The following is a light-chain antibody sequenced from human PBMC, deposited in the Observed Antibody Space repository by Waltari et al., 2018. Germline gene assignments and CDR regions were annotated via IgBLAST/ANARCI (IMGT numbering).Light chain of an antibody. CDR2: VAS. J-gene: IGKJ3*01. CDR1: QNISSY. Sequence: DIQMTQSPSSLSASVGDRVTITCRASQNISSYLNWYQQKSGTAPKFLIYVASSLQSGVPSRFSGSGSGTDFTLTISSLQPEDFATYFCQESFSPPFTFGPGTTV. V-gene: IGKV1-39*01. CDR3: QESFSPPFT.